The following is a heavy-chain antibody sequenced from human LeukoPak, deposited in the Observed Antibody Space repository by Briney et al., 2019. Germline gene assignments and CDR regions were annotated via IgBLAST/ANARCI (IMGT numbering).Heavy chain of an antibody. J-gene: IGHJ4*02. D-gene: IGHD1-1*01. Sequence: PGGSLRLSCAASGFTFSNAWMSWVRQAPGKGLEWVGRIKSKTDGGTTDYAAPVKGRFTISRDDSKNTLYLQMNSLKTEDTAVYYCARCTTGRTFGSLREIKRSREIDYWGQGTLVTVSS. CDR1: GFTFSNAW. V-gene: IGHV3-15*01. CDR2: IKSKTDGGTT. CDR3: ARCTTGRTFGSLREIKRSREIDY.